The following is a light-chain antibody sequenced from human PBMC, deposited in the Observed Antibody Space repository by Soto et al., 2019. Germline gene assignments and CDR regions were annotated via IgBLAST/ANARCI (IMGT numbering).Light chain of an antibody. CDR2: DDN. V-gene: IGLV1-51*01. Sequence: VLTQPPSVSAAPGQKVTISCSGSSSNIGGNSVSWYQQLPGTAPKLLIYDDNKRPSGIPDRFSGSKSGTSATLGITGFQTGDEADYYCGSWDSSLSAYVYGPGTKVTVL. CDR1: SSNIGGNS. CDR3: GSWDSSLSAYV. J-gene: IGLJ1*01.